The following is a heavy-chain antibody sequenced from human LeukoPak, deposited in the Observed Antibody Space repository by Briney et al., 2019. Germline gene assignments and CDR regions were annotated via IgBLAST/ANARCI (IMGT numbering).Heavy chain of an antibody. Sequence: GESLQISCKGSGYHFNNYWIGWVRQMPGKGLEWMGIVYPADSDAKYSPSFQGQVTISADKSINTAYLQWSSLKASDTAMYYCARLKQGDYWGQGTLVTVSS. CDR3: ARLKQGDY. V-gene: IGHV5-51*01. CDR1: GYHFNNYW. D-gene: IGHD6-13*01. J-gene: IGHJ4*02. CDR2: VYPADSDA.